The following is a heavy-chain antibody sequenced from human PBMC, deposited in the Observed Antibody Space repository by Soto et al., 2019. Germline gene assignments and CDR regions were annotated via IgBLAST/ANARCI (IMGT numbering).Heavy chain of an antibody. J-gene: IGHJ5*02. Sequence: SETLSLTCTVSGGSISSYYWSWIRQPPGKGMEWIGSIYHSGSTNYNPSLESRVTISVDKSKNQFSLKLSSVTAADTAVYYCARLGGMKKYYDILTGYPDWFDPWGRGTLVTVSS. CDR1: GGSISSYY. CDR3: ARLGGMKKYYDILTGYPDWFDP. CDR2: IYHSGST. D-gene: IGHD3-9*01. V-gene: IGHV4-59*12.